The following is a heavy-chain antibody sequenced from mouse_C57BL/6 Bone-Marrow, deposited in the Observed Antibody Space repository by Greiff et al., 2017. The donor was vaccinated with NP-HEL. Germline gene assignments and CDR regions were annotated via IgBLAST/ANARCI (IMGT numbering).Heavy chain of an antibody. J-gene: IGHJ3*01. V-gene: IGHV5-6*02. CDR3: ARQNMITTEGFAY. Sequence: DVKLVESGGDLVKPGGSLKLSCAASGFTFSSYGMSWVRQTPDKRLEWVATISSGGSYTYYPDSVKGRFTISRDNAKNTLYLQMSSLKSEDTAMYYCARQNMITTEGFAYWGQGTLVTVSA. CDR2: ISSGGSYT. CDR1: GFTFSSYG. D-gene: IGHD2-4*01.